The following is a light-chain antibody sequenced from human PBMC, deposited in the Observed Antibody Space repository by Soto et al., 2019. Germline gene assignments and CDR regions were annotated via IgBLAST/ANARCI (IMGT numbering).Light chain of an antibody. CDR2: KAS. J-gene: IGKJ4*01. V-gene: IGKV1-5*03. Sequence: DIQMTQSPSTLSASVGDRVTITCRASQSISSWLAWYQQKPGKAPKLLIYKASSLESGVPSRFSGSGSGTEFTLTISSLQPDDFETYYCQQYNSYPLTFGGG. CDR3: QQYNSYPLT. CDR1: QSISSW.